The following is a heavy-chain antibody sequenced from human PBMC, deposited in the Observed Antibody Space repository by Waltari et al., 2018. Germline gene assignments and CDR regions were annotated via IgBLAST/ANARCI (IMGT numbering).Heavy chain of an antibody. V-gene: IGHV3-48*01. J-gene: IGHJ6*02. D-gene: IGHD3-3*01. CDR3: ARDAGYDFWSGYYALNGMDV. Sequence: EVQLLESGGGLVQPGGSLRLSCAASGFTFSSYAMSWVRQAPGKGLGWVSYISSSSSTIYYADSVKGRFTISRDNAKNSLYLQMNSLRAEDTAVYYCARDAGYDFWSGYYALNGMDVWGQGTTVTVSS. CDR2: ISSSSSTI. CDR1: GFTFSSYA.